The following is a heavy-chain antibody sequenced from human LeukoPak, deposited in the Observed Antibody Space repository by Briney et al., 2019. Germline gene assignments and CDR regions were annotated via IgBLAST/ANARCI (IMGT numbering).Heavy chain of an antibody. CDR2: INHSGST. J-gene: IGHJ1*01. V-gene: IGHV4-34*01. CDR1: GGSFSGYY. D-gene: IGHD6-13*01. Sequence: SETLSLTCAVYGGSFSGYYWSWIRRPPGKGLEWIGEINHSGSTNYNPSLKSRVTISVDTSKSQFSLKLSSVTAADTAVYYCASHRRYSSSWAEYFQHWGQGTLVTVSS. CDR3: ASHRRYSSSWAEYFQH.